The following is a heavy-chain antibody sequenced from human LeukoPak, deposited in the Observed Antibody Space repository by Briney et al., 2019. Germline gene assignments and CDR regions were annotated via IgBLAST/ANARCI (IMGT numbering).Heavy chain of an antibody. D-gene: IGHD4-17*01. CDR2: ISGSGGIT. CDR3: AKEPGLGVTTGPSDY. Sequence: GGSLRLSCAASGFTFRRIAISWVRQAPGKGLRGVSAISGSGGITYYADSVKGRFTISRDNSKSTLYLQMNSLRAEDTAVYYCAKEPGLGVTTGPSDYWGQGTLVTVSS. CDR1: GFTFRRIA. V-gene: IGHV3-23*01. J-gene: IGHJ4*02.